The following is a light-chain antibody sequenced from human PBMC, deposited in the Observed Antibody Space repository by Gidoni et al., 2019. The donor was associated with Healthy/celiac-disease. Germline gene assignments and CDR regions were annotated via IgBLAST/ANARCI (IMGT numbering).Light chain of an antibody. CDR3: CSYAGSYTSL. CDR2: DVS. CDR1: SSAVGGYNY. J-gene: IGLJ2*01. V-gene: IGLV2-11*01. Sequence: QSALTQPRSVSLSPGPSVTISCPGTSSAVGGYNYVSWYQQHPGKAPKLMIYDVSKRPSGVPDRFSGSKSGNTASLTISGLQAEDEADYYCCSYAGSYTSLFGGGTKLTVL.